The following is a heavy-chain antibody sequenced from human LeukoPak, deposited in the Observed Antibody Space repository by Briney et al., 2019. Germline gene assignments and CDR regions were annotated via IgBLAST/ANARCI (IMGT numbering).Heavy chain of an antibody. CDR2: INHSGST. CDR3: ARGAGGGYFDY. D-gene: IGHD3-16*01. Sequence: TSETLSLTCTVSGGSISSGSYYWSWIRQPPGKGLEWIGEINHSGSTNYNPSLKSRVTISVDTSKNQFSLKLSSVTAADTAVYYCARGAGGGYFDYWGQGTLVTVSS. V-gene: IGHV4-39*07. J-gene: IGHJ4*02. CDR1: GGSISSGSYY.